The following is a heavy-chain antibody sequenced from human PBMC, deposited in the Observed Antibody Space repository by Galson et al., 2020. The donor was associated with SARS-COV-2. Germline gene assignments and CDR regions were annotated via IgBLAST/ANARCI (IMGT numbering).Heavy chain of an antibody. CDR2: IYYSGST. V-gene: IGHV4-31*03. Sequence: SETLSLTCTVSGGSISSGGYYWSWIRQHPGKGLEWIGYIYYSGSTYYNPSLKSRVTISVDTSKNQFSLKLSSVTAADTAVYYCARIYGGNFYFQHWGQGTLVTVSS. J-gene: IGHJ1*01. CDR3: ARIYGGNFYFQH. CDR1: GGSISSGGYY. D-gene: IGHD4-17*01.